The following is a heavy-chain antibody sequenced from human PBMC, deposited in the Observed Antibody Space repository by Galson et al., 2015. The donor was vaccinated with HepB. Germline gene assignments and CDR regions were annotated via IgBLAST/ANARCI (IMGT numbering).Heavy chain of an antibody. CDR3: ARGPSTYYYDSSGSYDY. V-gene: IGHV3-11*01. J-gene: IGHJ4*02. CDR2: ISSSGSTI. CDR1: GFTFSDYY. D-gene: IGHD3-22*01. Sequence: SLRLSCAASGFTFSDYYMSWIRQAPGKGLEWVSYISSSGSTIYYADSVKGRFTISRDNAKNSLYLQMNSLRAEDTAVYYCARGPSTYYYDSSGSYDYWGQGTLVTVSS.